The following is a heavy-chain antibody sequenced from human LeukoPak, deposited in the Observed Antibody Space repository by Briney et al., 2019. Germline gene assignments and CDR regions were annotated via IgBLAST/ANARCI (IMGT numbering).Heavy chain of an antibody. Sequence: GGSLRLSCAASGFTFSSYGMHWVRQAPGKGLEWVAVISYDGSNTYYADSVKGRFTISRDNSKNTLYLQMNSLRAEDTALYYCAKDPFSCRSSGCHGIDYWGQGTLVTVSS. CDR3: AKDPFSCRSSGCHGIDY. CDR2: ISYDGSNT. D-gene: IGHD6-19*01. V-gene: IGHV3-30*18. CDR1: GFTFSSYG. J-gene: IGHJ4*02.